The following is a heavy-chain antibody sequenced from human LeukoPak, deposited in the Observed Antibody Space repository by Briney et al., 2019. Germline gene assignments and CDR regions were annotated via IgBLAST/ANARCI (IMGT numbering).Heavy chain of an antibody. V-gene: IGHV3-21*01. Sequence: GGSLRLSCAASGFTFSSYSMNWVRQAPGKGLEWVSSISSSSSYIYYADSVKGRFTISRDNAKNSLYLQMNSLRAEDTAVYYCARDHAGRWELDRNHFDYWGQGTLVTVSS. D-gene: IGHD1-26*01. J-gene: IGHJ4*02. CDR1: GFTFSSYS. CDR2: ISSSSSYI. CDR3: ARDHAGRWELDRNHFDY.